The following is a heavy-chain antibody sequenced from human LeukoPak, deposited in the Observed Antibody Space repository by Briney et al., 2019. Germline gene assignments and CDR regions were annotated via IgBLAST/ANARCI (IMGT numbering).Heavy chain of an antibody. V-gene: IGHV1-69*04. D-gene: IGHD4-17*01. J-gene: IGHJ4*02. CDR2: IIPILGIA. CDR3: ARDRLDYGDYVEVDY. CDR1: GGTFISYT. Sequence: SVKVSCKASGGTFISYTISWVRQAPGQGLEWMGRIIPILGIANYAQKFHGRVTITADKSTSTAYMELSSLRSEDTAVYYYARDRLDYGDYVEVDYWGQGTLVTVSS.